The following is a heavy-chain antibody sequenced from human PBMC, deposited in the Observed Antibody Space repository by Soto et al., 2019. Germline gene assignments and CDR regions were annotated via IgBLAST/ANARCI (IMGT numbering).Heavy chain of an antibody. J-gene: IGHJ6*02. Sequence: PSETLSLTCTVSGGSISSYYWSWIRQPPGKGLEWIGYIYYSGSTNYNPSPKSRVTISVDTSKNQFSLKLSSVTAADTAVYYCARFHDRPGYYYYYYGMDVWGQGTTVTVSS. CDR2: IYYSGST. D-gene: IGHD1-1*01. CDR1: GGSISSYY. V-gene: IGHV4-59*01. CDR3: ARFHDRPGYYYYYYGMDV.